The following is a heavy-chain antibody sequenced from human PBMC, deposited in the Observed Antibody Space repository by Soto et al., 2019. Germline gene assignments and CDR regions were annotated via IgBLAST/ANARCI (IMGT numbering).Heavy chain of an antibody. V-gene: IGHV3-23*01. CDR2: ISGSGGST. D-gene: IGHD6-13*01. CDR1: GFTFSSYA. Sequence: EVPLLESGGGLVQPGGSLRLSCAASGFTFSSYAMSWVRQAPGKGLEWVSVISGSGGSTYYADSVKGRFTISRDNSKNTRYLQMNSLRAEDTAVYYCARRSSSWYFDYWGQGTLVTVSS. CDR3: ARRSSSWYFDY. J-gene: IGHJ4*02.